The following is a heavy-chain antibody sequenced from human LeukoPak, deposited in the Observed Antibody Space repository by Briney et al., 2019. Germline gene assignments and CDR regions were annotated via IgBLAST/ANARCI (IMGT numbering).Heavy chain of an antibody. D-gene: IGHD1-26*01. Sequence: PSQTLSLTCTVSGGSISSGDYYWRWIRQPPGKGLEWIGYIYYSGSTYYNPSLKSRVTISVDTSKNQFSLKLSSVTAADTAVYYCARVQMWELGPFDYWGQGTLVTVSS. J-gene: IGHJ4*02. CDR2: IYYSGST. CDR1: GGSISSGDYY. V-gene: IGHV4-30-4*08. CDR3: ARVQMWELGPFDY.